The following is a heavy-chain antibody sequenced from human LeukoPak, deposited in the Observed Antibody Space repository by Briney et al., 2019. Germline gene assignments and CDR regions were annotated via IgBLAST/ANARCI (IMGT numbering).Heavy chain of an antibody. CDR3: AREWVGGARNDY. CDR1: GGSISSGSYY. Sequence: SETLSLTCTVSGGSISSGSYYWSWIRQPARKGLEWIGRIYTSGSTNYNPSLKSRVTISVDTSKNQFSLKLSSVTAADTAVYYCAREWVGGARNDYWGQGTLVTVSS. V-gene: IGHV4-61*02. D-gene: IGHD1-26*01. J-gene: IGHJ4*02. CDR2: IYTSGST.